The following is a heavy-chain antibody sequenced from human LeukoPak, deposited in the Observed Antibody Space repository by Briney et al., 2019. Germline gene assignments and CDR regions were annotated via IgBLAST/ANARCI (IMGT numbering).Heavy chain of an antibody. CDR2: ISSSSSTI. D-gene: IGHD3-22*01. V-gene: IGHV3-48*01. Sequence: GGSLRLSCAASGFTFSSYSMNWVRQAPGKGLEWVSYISSSSSTIYYADSVKDRFTISRDNAKNSLYLQMNSLRAEDTAVYYCARGPPHYYDSSATLDYWGQGTLVTVSS. CDR1: GFTFSSYS. CDR3: ARGPPHYYDSSATLDY. J-gene: IGHJ4*02.